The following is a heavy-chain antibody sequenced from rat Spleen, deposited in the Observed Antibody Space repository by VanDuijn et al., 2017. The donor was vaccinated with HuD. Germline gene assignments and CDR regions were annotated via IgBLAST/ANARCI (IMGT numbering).Heavy chain of an antibody. J-gene: IGHJ2*01. V-gene: IGHV5-29*01. Sequence: EVQLVESGGGLVQPGRSLKLSCAASGFTFSNYGMAWVRQAPTTGPEWVATISYDGSSTYYRDSVKGRFTISRDNAKSTLYLQMNSLRSEDTATYYWAREAVPPFDYWGQGVMVTVSS. CDR3: AREAVPPFDY. D-gene: IGHD1-4*01. CDR1: GFTFSNYG. CDR2: ISYDGSST.